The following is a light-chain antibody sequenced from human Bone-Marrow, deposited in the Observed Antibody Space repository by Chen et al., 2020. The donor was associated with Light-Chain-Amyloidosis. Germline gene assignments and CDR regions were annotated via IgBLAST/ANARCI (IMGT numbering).Light chain of an antibody. CDR3: QSADSSGTYEVI. CDR1: DLPTKY. J-gene: IGLJ2*01. CDR2: RDT. Sequence: SYELTQPPSVSLSPGQTARITCSGDDLPTKYAYWYQQKPGQAPVLVIHRDTERPSGISERFSGSSSGTTATLTISGVQAEDEADYHCQSADSSGTYEVIFGGGTKRTVL. V-gene: IGLV3-25*03.